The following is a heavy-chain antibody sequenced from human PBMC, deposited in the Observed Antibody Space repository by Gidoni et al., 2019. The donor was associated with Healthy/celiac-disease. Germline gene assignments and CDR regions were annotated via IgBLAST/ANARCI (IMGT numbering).Heavy chain of an antibody. CDR3: ARDGVNAVAGTNYYYYYMDV. J-gene: IGHJ6*03. CDR1: GFPVSGNY. V-gene: IGHV3-53*01. D-gene: IGHD6-19*01. CDR2: IYSGGST. Sequence: EVQLVESGGGLIQPGGSLRLSCAASGFPVSGNYMSWVRQAPGKGLEWVSVIYSGGSTYYADSVKGRFTISRDNSKNTLYLQMNSLRAEDTAVYYCARDGVNAVAGTNYYYYYMDVWGKGTTVTVSS.